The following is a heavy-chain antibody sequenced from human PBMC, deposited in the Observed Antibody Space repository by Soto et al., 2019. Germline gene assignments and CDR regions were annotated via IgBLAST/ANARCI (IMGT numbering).Heavy chain of an antibody. CDR2: IVPIFGTA. CDR1: GGTFSSYA. D-gene: IGHD3-10*01. V-gene: IGHV1-69*13. CDR3: APGSYYYGSGSYYNLHYGMDV. J-gene: IGHJ6*02. Sequence: ASVKVSCKASGGTFSSYAISWVRQAPGQGLEWMGGIVPIFGTANYAQKFQGRVTITADESTSTAYMELSSLRSEDTAVYYCAPGSYYYGSGSYYNLHYGMDVWGQGTTVTVSS.